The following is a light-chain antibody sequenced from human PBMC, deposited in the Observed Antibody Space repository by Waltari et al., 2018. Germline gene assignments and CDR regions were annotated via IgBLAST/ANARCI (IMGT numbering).Light chain of an antibody. Sequence: VLTQSPATLSLSPGERATPPCRASQSVYNFLAWYQQKPGQAPRLLIYEASQRATGIPARFSGSGAGTDFTLTISSLEPEDAAVYYCQQRANWPPLTFGGGTKVEIK. CDR3: QQRANWPPLT. V-gene: IGKV3-11*01. J-gene: IGKJ4*01. CDR1: QSVYNF. CDR2: EAS.